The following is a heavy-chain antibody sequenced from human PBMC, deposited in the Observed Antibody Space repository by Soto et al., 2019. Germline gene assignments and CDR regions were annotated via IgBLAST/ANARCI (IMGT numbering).Heavy chain of an antibody. CDR3: ARAPGDYFDY. J-gene: IGHJ4*02. CDR2: IFYSGST. V-gene: IGHV4-31*03. Sequence: QVQLQESGPGLVKPSQTLSLTCTVSGGSISSGGYYWSWIRQHPGKGLEWIGYIFYSGSTYYNPSRQSRVAISVDTAKNQFSLKLSSVTAADTAVYYCARAPGDYFDYWGQGTLVTVSS. CDR1: GGSISSGGYY.